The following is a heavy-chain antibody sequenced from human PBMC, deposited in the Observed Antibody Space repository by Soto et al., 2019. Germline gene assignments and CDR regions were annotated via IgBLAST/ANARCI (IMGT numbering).Heavy chain of an antibody. CDR2: FDPEDGET. J-gene: IGHJ3*02. Sequence: QAPGKGLEWMGGFDPEDGETIYAQKFQGGVTMTEDTSTDTAYMELSSLRSEDTAVYYCATDPGGMITFGGVIVPDAFDIWGQGTMVTVSS. D-gene: IGHD3-16*02. CDR3: ATDPGGMITFGGVIVPDAFDI. V-gene: IGHV1-24*01.